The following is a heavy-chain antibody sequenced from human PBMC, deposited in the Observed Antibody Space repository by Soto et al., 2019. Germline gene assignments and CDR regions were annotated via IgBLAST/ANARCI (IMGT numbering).Heavy chain of an antibody. D-gene: IGHD2-15*01. J-gene: IGHJ4*02. CDR2: IIPILGIA. CDR1: GGTFSSYT. V-gene: IGHV1-69*02. Sequence: QVQLVQSGAEVKKPGSSVKVSCKASGGTFSSYTISWVRQAPRQGLEWMGRIIPILGIANYAQKFQGRVTITADKSTSTAYMELSSLRSEDTAVYYCARASGYCSGGSCYFTHFDYWGQGTLVTVSS. CDR3: ARASGYCSGGSCYFTHFDY.